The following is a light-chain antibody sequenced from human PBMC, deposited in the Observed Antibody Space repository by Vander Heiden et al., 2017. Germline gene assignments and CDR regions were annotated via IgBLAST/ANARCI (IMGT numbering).Light chain of an antibody. V-gene: IGLV1-40*01. Sequence: QSVLTPPPSVSRAPGQLVTISCTGSSSNIGGGDDVHGYQQPPVTAPKLLIYGNRKRPSGLPARFCGSKSGTPATLAITGFQAEDEADYYCQSYDSSLSEVVFGGGTKLTVL. CDR3: QSYDSSLSEVV. CDR2: GNR. CDR1: SSNIGGGDD. J-gene: IGLJ2*01.